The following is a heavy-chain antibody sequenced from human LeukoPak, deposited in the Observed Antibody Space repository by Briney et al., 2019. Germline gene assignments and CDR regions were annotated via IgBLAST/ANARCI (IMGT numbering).Heavy chain of an antibody. D-gene: IGHD5-18*01. V-gene: IGHV3-23*01. Sequence: PGGSLRLSCAASGFPFSSYAMGWVRQAPGKGLEWVSAISGSGGSTYYADSVKGRFTISRDNSKNTLYLQMNSLRAKDTAVYYCAKGYSYGYEGWFDPWGQGTLVTVSS. CDR3: AKGYSYGYEGWFDP. CDR1: GFPFSSYA. J-gene: IGHJ5*02. CDR2: ISGSGGST.